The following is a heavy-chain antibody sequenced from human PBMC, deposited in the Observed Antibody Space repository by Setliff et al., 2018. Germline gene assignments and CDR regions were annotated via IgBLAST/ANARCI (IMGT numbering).Heavy chain of an antibody. CDR2: INPRTGVT. CDR1: GYSFTGHY. V-gene: IGHV1-2*02. J-gene: IGHJ6*04. CDR3: PRGTDYHGSGSYWAKDV. Sequence: GASVKVSCKASGYSFTGHYIHWVRQPPGQGLEWMGWINPRTGVTNYARNFQGRVTMTRDTSITTFYMDLSRLKSDDTAVYYCPRGTDYHGSGSYWAKDVWGKGTTVTVSS. D-gene: IGHD3-10*01.